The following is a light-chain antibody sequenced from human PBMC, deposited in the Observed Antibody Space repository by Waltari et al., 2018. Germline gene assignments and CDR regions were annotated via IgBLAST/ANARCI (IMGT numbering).Light chain of an antibody. Sequence: DVVMTQSPVSLPVTLGQPASISCRSSQSLVDSDGNTYLNWFQQRPGQSPRRLIYKVSNRDSGVPDRFSGSGSGTDFTLKISRVEAEDVGIYYCVQDIHWSFTFGPGTKVDIK. J-gene: IGKJ3*01. CDR1: QSLVDSDGNTY. CDR3: VQDIHWSFT. CDR2: KVS. V-gene: IGKV2-30*01.